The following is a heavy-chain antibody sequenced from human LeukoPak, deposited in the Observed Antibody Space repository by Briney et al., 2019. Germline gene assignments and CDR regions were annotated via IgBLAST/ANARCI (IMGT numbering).Heavy chain of an antibody. CDR3: TTDNWEAGDHTPIFGGADH. Sequence: PGGSLRLSCAASGFTFSDAWISWVRQAPGKGLEWIGRIRSNVDGGTADYVAAVKDRFTISRDDSKNTLFLQMNSLKTEDTGVYYCTTDNWEAGDHTPIFGGADHWGQGTLVIVSS. D-gene: IGHD3-3*01. V-gene: IGHV3-15*01. J-gene: IGHJ4*02. CDR1: GFTFSDAW. CDR2: IRSNVDGGTA.